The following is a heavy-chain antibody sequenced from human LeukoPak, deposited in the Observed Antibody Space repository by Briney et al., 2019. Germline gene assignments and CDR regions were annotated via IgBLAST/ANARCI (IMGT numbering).Heavy chain of an antibody. D-gene: IGHD1-1*01. CDR1: GYTFTGYY. V-gene: IGHV1-18*04. Sequence: ASVKVSCKASGYTFTGYYMHWVRQAPGQGLEWMGWISAYNGNTNYAQKLQGRVTMTTDTSTSTAYMELRSLRSDDTAVYYCARENGGLIDYWGQGTLVTVSS. CDR3: ARENGGLIDY. J-gene: IGHJ4*02. CDR2: ISAYNGNT.